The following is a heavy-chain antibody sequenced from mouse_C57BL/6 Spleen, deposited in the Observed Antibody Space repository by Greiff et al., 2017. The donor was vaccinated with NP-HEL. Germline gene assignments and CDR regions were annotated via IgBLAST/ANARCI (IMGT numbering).Heavy chain of an antibody. CDR1: GYTFTSYW. CDR3: ARSAYYSNSYAMDY. D-gene: IGHD2-5*01. CDR2: IYPGSGST. Sequence: VQLQQSGAELVKPGASVKMSCKASGYTFTSYWITWVKQRPGQGLEWIGDIYPGSGSTNYNEKFKSKATLTVDTSSSTAYMQLSSLTSEDSAVYYCARSAYYSNSYAMDYWGQGTSVTVSS. V-gene: IGHV1-55*01. J-gene: IGHJ4*01.